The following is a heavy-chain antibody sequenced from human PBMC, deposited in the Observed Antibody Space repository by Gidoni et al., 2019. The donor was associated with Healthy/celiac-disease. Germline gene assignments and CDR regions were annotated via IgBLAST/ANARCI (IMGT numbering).Heavy chain of an antibody. V-gene: IGHV1-69*12. Sequence: VQPVQSGSAVKEPASSVTVFYKAPGGAFSSNAISWVRQAPGQGLECMGGISTICGTATYAQKFQGRVRITADESTSTAYMELSSLRSEETAVYYGARDRGDTAMGTRGYGMDVWGQGTTVTVSS. CDR1: GGAFSSNA. J-gene: IGHJ6*02. CDR3: ARDRGDTAMGTRGYGMDV. CDR2: ISTICGTA. D-gene: IGHD5-18*01.